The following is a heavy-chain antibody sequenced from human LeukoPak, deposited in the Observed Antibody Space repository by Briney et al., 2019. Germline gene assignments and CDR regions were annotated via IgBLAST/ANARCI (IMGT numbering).Heavy chain of an antibody. CDR3: ARSDKSGYYPFYFDY. V-gene: IGHV4-34*01. Sequence: SETLSLTCAVYGGSFSGYYWSWIRQPPGKGLEWIGEINHSGSTNYNPSLKSRVTISVDTSKNQFSLKLCSVTAADTAVYYCARSDKSGYYPFYFDYWGQGTLVTVSS. CDR2: INHSGST. D-gene: IGHD3-22*01. J-gene: IGHJ4*02. CDR1: GGSFSGYY.